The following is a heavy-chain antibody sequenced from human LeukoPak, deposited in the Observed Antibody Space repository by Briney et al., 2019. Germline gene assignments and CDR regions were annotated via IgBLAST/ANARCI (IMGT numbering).Heavy chain of an antibody. Sequence: SETLSLTCTGSGVSISSGDYYWSWIRQPPGKGLEWIGYIYYSGSTYYNPSLKSRVTISVDTSKNQFSLKLSSVTAADTAVYYCARVMYCSSTSCYDFDPWGQGTLVTVSS. J-gene: IGHJ5*02. V-gene: IGHV4-30-4*01. CDR1: GVSISSGDYY. CDR3: ARVMYCSSTSCYDFDP. CDR2: IYYSGST. D-gene: IGHD2-2*01.